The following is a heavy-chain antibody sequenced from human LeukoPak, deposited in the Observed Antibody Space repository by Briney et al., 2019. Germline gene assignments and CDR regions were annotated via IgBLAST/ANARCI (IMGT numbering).Heavy chain of an antibody. J-gene: IGHJ4*02. V-gene: IGHV3-48*03. D-gene: IGHD6-19*01. Sequence: GGSLRLSCAASGFNFSGYEMNWVRQTPGKGLECVSSISSTGSIIYYADSVKGRFTISRDNAKNSLYLQMNSRRDEDTAVYYRAKTWLGNFDYWGQGTLVTVSS. CDR1: GFNFSGYE. CDR3: AKTWLGNFDY. CDR2: ISSTGSII.